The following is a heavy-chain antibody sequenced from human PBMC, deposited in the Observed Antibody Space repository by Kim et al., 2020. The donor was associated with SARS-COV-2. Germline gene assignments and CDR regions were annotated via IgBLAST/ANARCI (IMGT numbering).Heavy chain of an antibody. CDR3: ARGDKAAAGTLGFDY. D-gene: IGHD6-13*01. CDR2: TYYRSKWYN. CDR1: GDSVSSNSAA. Sequence: SQTLSLTCAISGDSVSSNSAAWNWIRQSPSGGLEWLGRTYYRSKWYNDYAVSVKSRITINPDTSKNQFSLQLNSVTPEDTAVYYCARGDKAAAGTLGFDYWGQGTLVTVSS. V-gene: IGHV6-1*01. J-gene: IGHJ4*02.